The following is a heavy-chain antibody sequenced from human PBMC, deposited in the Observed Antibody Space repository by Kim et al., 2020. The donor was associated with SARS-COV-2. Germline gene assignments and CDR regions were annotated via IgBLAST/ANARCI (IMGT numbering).Heavy chain of an antibody. CDR1: GFSFSRYA. CDR2: VPGIIGGT. D-gene: IGHD5-12*01. V-gene: IGHV3-23*01. J-gene: IGHJ4*02. CDR3: AKSTSTMNYYFDQ. Sequence: GGSLRLSCAASGFSFSRYAMTWVRQAPGKGLEWVSFVPGIIGGTYYADAVKGRFTVSRDNSKTSVYLQMNSLRAEDTAIYYCAKSTSTMNYYFDQWGQGTLVTVPA.